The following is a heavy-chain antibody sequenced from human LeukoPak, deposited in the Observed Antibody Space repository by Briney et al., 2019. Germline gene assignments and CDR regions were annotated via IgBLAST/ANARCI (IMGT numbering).Heavy chain of an antibody. CDR3: ARELGGYSYFDY. J-gene: IGHJ4*02. Sequence: ASVKVSCKASGYTFTGYYMHWVRQAPGQGLEWMGIINPSGGSTSYAQKFQGRVTMTRDMSTSTVYMELSSLRSEDTAVYYCARELGGYSYFDYWGQGTLVTVSS. V-gene: IGHV1-46*01. CDR1: GYTFTGYY. CDR2: INPSGGST. D-gene: IGHD6-13*01.